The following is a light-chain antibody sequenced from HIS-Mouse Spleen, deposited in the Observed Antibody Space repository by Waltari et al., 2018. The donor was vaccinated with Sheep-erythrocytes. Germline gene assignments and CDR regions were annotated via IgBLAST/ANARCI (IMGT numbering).Light chain of an antibody. V-gene: IGLV2-11*01. CDR2: DVS. CDR3: CSYAGSYNHV. CDR1: SSDVGGYNY. J-gene: IGLJ1*01. Sequence: QSALTQPRSVSGSPGQSVTISCTGTSSDVGGYNYVSWYQQHPGKAPKLMIYDVSKRTSWGPDRFSGSKSGNTASLTISGLQAEDEADYYCCSYAGSYNHVFATGTKVTVL.